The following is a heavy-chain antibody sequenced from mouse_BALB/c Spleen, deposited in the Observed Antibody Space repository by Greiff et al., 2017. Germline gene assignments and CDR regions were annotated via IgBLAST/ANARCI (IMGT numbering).Heavy chain of an antibody. D-gene: IGHD1-2*01. J-gene: IGHJ1*01. CDR1: GFTFSSFG. CDR3: ARSGVRLDWYFDV. Sequence: EVQLVESGGGLVQPGGSRKLSCAASGFTFSSFGMHWVRQAPEKGLEWVAYISSGSSTIYYADTVKGRFTISRDNPKNTLFLQMTSLRSEDTAMYYCARSGVRLDWYFDVWGAGTTVTVSS. CDR2: ISSGSSTI. V-gene: IGHV5-17*02.